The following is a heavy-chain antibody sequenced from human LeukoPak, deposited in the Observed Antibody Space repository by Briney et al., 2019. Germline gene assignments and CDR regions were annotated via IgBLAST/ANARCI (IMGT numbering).Heavy chain of an antibody. Sequence: SETLSLTCTVSGCSISSSSYYWGWIRQPPGKGLEWIGSIYYSGSTYYHPSLKSRVTISVDTSKNQFSLKLSSVTAADTAVYYCARPYDSSGYWDYWGQGTLVTVSS. CDR2: IYYSGST. V-gene: IGHV4-39*01. CDR1: GCSISSSSYY. CDR3: ARPYDSSGYWDY. D-gene: IGHD3-22*01. J-gene: IGHJ4*02.